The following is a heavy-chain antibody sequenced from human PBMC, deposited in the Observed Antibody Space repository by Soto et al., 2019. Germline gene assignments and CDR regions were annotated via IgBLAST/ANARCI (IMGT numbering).Heavy chain of an antibody. D-gene: IGHD3-16*02. V-gene: IGHV1-69*12. CDR2: IIPIFGTA. CDR1: GGTFSSYA. CDR3: TRLGGRLWELSPHNWFDP. J-gene: IGHJ5*02. Sequence: QVQLVQSGAEVKKPGSSVKVSCKASGGTFSSYAIGWVRQAPGQGLEWMGGIIPIFGTANYAQKFQGRVTISAAESTSTAYMELSSLRSEDTAVYYCTRLGGRLWELSPHNWFDPWGQGTLVTVSS.